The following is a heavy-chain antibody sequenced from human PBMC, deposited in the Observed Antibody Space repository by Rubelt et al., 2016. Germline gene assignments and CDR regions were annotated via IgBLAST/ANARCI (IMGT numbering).Heavy chain of an antibody. CDR3: VRDEYDVGGDP. J-gene: IGHJ5*02. CDR1: GFSFNIYE. V-gene: IGHV3-48*03. Sequence: EVQLVESGGGLVQPGGSLRLSCAASGFSFNIYEMNWVRQAPGKGLEWVSYITASGGAGDEAVAVKGRFTGSRDNGKNLMYLQMNNVTDDDTALYYCVRDEYDVGGDPWGQGTLVTVSS. D-gene: IGHD2/OR15-2a*01. CDR2: ITASGGAG.